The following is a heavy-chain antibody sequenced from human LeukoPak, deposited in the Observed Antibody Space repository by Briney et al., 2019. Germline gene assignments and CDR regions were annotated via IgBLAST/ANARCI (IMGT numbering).Heavy chain of an antibody. CDR3: ASGPTNDAFDI. D-gene: IGHD2-8*01. V-gene: IGHV4-30-4*08. Sequence: SETLSLTCAVYGGSFSGYYWSWIRQPPGKGLEWIGYTYYSGSTYYNPSLKSRVTISVDTSKNQFSLKLSSVTAADTAVYYCASGPTNDAFDIWGQGTMVTVSS. J-gene: IGHJ3*02. CDR2: TYYSGST. CDR1: GGSFSGYY.